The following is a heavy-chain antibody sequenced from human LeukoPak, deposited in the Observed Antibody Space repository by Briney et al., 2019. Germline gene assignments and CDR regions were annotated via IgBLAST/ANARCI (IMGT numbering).Heavy chain of an antibody. D-gene: IGHD2-2*01. CDR1: GYTFTSYG. CDR3: ARDWGYCSSTSCQMYDY. Sequence: ASVKVSCKACGYTFTSYGISWVRQAPGQGLEWMGWISAYNGNTNYAQKLQGRVTMTTDTSTSTAYMELRSLRSDDTAVYYCARDWGYCSSTSCQMYDYWGQGTLVTVSS. CDR2: ISAYNGNT. J-gene: IGHJ4*02. V-gene: IGHV1-18*01.